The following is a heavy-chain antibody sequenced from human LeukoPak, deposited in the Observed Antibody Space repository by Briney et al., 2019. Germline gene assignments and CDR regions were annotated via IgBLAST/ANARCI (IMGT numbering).Heavy chain of an antibody. Sequence: GGSLRLSCVTSGFIFRTYSMTWVRQAPGKGLEWVSIISNSGDATFYADSVKGRFTISRDNSKKTLYLQMNSLRAEDTAVYYCAKGPVVTFDIWGQGTMVTVSS. CDR1: GFIFRTYS. CDR3: AKGPVVTFDI. D-gene: IGHD2-15*01. J-gene: IGHJ3*02. CDR2: ISNSGDAT. V-gene: IGHV3-23*01.